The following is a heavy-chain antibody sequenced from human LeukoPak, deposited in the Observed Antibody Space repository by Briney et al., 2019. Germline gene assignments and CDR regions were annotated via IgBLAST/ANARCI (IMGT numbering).Heavy chain of an antibody. CDR3: ARDRGLDGSDQLDS. D-gene: IGHD3-10*01. Sequence: SETLSLTCTASGGSISSYHWIWIRQPAGEGLECIGLINSNGDTFYNPSLKSRATMSLDMTNNQFSLKLSSVTAADTAVYYCARDRGLDGSDQLDSWGPGTLVTVSS. CDR1: GGSISSYH. CDR2: INSNGDT. J-gene: IGHJ5*01. V-gene: IGHV4-4*07.